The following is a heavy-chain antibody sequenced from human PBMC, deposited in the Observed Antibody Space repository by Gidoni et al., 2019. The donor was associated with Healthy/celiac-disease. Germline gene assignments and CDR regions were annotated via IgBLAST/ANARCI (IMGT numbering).Heavy chain of an antibody. Sequence: QVQLQQWGAGLLKPSVTLSLTFAVYGVSFSGYYWSWIRQPQGKGLEWIGEINHSGSTNYNPSLKSRVTIAVDTSKNQFSLKLSSVTAADTAVYYCAAIITMVRGRPMQGIMDVWGQGTTVTVSS. CDR2: INHSGST. J-gene: IGHJ6*02. CDR3: AAIITMVRGRPMQGIMDV. D-gene: IGHD3-10*01. V-gene: IGHV4-34*01. CDR1: GVSFSGYY.